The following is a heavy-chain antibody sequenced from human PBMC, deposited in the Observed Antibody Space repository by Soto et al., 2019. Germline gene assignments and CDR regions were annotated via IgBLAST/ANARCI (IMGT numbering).Heavy chain of an antibody. D-gene: IGHD6-19*01. CDR1: GFTFSSYA. CDR3: AKGVSSGWYYFDY. Sequence: LSLTCAASGFTFSSYAMSWVRQAPGKGLEWVSAISGSGGSTYYADSVKGRFTISRDNSKNTLYLQMNSLRAEDTAVYYCAKGVSSGWYYFDYWGQGTLVTVSS. V-gene: IGHV3-23*01. J-gene: IGHJ4*02. CDR2: ISGSGGST.